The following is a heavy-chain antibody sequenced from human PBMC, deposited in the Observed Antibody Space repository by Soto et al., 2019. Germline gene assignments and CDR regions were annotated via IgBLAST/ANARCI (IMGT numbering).Heavy chain of an antibody. CDR2: ISSSGRTI. J-gene: IGHJ4*02. CDR1: GFTFSSYE. D-gene: IGHD1-20*01. Sequence: GGSLRLSCAASGFTFSSYEMNWVRQAPGKGLEWVSYISSSGRTIYYADSVKGRFTISRDNAKNSLYLQMNSLRAEDTAVYYCARSGYDWNDGARGYFDYWGQGTLVTVAS. CDR3: ARSGYDWNDGARGYFDY. V-gene: IGHV3-48*03.